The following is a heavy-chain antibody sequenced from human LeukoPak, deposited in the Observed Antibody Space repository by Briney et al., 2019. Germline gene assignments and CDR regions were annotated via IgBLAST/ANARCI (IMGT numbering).Heavy chain of an antibody. CDR1: GFTFSNAW. V-gene: IGHV3-30*03. D-gene: IGHD3-16*02. CDR2: TPYDVNRK. Sequence: GGSLRLSCAASGFTFSNAWMSWVRQAPGKGLEWVAFTPYDVNRKDHADSVKGRFTISRDNSKNTLYLRMTSLRIEDTAVYYCARTYDYVWGSYRFDYWGQGTLVTVSS. CDR3: ARTYDYVWGSYRFDY. J-gene: IGHJ4*02.